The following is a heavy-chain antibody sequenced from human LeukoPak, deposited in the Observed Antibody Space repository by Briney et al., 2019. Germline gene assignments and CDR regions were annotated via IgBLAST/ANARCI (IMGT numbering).Heavy chain of an antibody. CDR3: AVHHDYSKYGYYYGMDV. D-gene: IGHD4-11*01. CDR2: ISSSGSTI. V-gene: IGHV3-48*03. CDR1: GLAFRNYE. J-gene: IGHJ6*02. Sequence: GGSLRLSCAASGLAFRNYEMNWVRQAPGKGLEWVSYISSSGSTIYYADSVKGRFTISRDNAKNSLNLQMNSLRAEDTAVYYCAVHHDYSKYGYYYGMDVWGQGTTVTVSS.